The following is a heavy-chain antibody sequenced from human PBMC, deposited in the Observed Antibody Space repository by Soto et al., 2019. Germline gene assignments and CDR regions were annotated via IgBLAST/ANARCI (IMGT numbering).Heavy chain of an antibody. CDR1: GGTFSSYT. D-gene: IGHD3-10*01. Sequence: SVKVSCKASGGTFSSYTISWVRQAPGQGLEWMGRIIPILGIANYAQKFQGRVTITADKSTSTAYMELSSLRSEDTALYYCARAGSGLNWFGELLYLFDYWGRGTLVTVSS. V-gene: IGHV1-69*02. CDR3: ARAGSGLNWFGELLYLFDY. J-gene: IGHJ4*02. CDR2: IIPILGIA.